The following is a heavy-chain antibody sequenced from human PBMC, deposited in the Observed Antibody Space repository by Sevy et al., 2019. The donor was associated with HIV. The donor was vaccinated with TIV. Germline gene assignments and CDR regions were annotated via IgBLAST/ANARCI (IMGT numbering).Heavy chain of an antibody. CDR2: ISGRGGST. V-gene: IGHV3-23*01. Sequence: GGSLRLSCADSGLTLSSYAMNWVRQAPGKGLEWVSAISGRGGSTYYADSVEGRFTISRDNSKNTLYLQMNSLRAEDTAVYYCAKDGGGTYFFEKWGPGTQVTVSS. CDR3: AKDGGGTYFFEK. CDR1: GLTLSSYA. J-gene: IGHJ4*02. D-gene: IGHD1-26*01.